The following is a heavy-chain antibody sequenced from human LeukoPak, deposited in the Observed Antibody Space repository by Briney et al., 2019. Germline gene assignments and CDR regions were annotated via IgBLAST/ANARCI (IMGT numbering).Heavy chain of an antibody. V-gene: IGHV4-59*01. CDR1: GGSISSYY. D-gene: IGHD6-13*01. Sequence: SETLSLTCTVSGGSISSYYWSRIRQPPGKGLEWIGYIYYSGSTNYNPSLKSRVTISVDTSKNQFSLKLSSVTAADTAVYYCACCSSSWQFDPWGQGTLVTVSS. CDR3: ACCSSSWQFDP. J-gene: IGHJ5*02. CDR2: IYYSGST.